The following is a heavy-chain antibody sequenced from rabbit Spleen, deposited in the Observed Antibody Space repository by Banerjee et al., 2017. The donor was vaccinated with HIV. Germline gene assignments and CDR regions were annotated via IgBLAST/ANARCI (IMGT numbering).Heavy chain of an antibody. D-gene: IGHD1-1*01. CDR1: GFSFSSSDY. J-gene: IGHJ6*01. V-gene: IGHV1S45*01. CDR3: ARDTSSSFSSYGMDL. CDR2: IAGSSSGFT. Sequence: QEQLVESGGGLVQPEGSLALTCKASGFSFSSSDYICWVRQAPGKGLEWISCIAGSSSGFTYSATWAKGRFTISKTSSTTVTLQMTGLTVADTATYFCARDTSSSFSSYGMDLWGPGTLVTVS.